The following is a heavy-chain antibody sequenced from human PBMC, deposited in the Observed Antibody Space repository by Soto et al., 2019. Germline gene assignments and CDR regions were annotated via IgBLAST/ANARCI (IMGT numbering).Heavy chain of an antibody. Sequence: PSETLSLTCAVYGGSSSGYYWSWIRQPPGKGLEWIGEINHSGSTNYNPSLKSRVTISVDTSKNQFSLKLSSVTAADTAVYYCGRGRSQTSSYHGDFDYWGQGTLVTVSS. J-gene: IGHJ4*02. V-gene: IGHV4-34*01. D-gene: IGHD2-2*01. CDR1: GGSSSGYY. CDR3: GRGRSQTSSYHGDFDY. CDR2: INHSGST.